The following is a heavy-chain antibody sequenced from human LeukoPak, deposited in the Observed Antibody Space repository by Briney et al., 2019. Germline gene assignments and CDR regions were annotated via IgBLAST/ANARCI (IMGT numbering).Heavy chain of an antibody. D-gene: IGHD5-24*01. Sequence: GASVKVSCKASGYTFTSYGISWVRQAPGQGLEWMGWISAYNGNTNYAQKLQGRVTMTTDTSTSTAYMELRSLRSEDTAVYYCARDRYPARDGYRNHVPPSPGYWGQGTLVTVSS. V-gene: IGHV1-18*01. CDR1: GYTFTSYG. J-gene: IGHJ4*02. CDR2: ISAYNGNT. CDR3: ARDRYPARDGYRNHVPPSPGY.